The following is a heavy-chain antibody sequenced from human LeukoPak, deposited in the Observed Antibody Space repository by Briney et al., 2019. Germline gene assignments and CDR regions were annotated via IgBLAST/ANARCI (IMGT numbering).Heavy chain of an antibody. J-gene: IGHJ3*02. D-gene: IGHD1-26*01. CDR1: GFTFSSYA. Sequence: GGSLRLSCAASGFTFSSYAMHWVRQAPGKGLEWVAVISYDGSNKYYADSVKGRFTISRDNSKNTLYLQMNSLRAEDTAVYYCARGYSGSYPGLLDIWGQGTMVTVSS. CDR2: ISYDGSNK. CDR3: ARGYSGSYPGLLDI. V-gene: IGHV3-30*14.